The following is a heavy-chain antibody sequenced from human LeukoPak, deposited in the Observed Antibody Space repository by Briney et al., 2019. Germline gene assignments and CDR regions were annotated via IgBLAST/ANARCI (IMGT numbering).Heavy chain of an antibody. D-gene: IGHD3-9*01. CDR3: VRANYDILTGPGYFFDF. V-gene: IGHV4-4*02. CDR1: GDSITTSKW. CDR2: IFHKGSA. Sequence: SESLSLTCAVSGDSITTSKWWSWVRQSPGKGLEWIAEIFHKGSAHYTPSLESRVSISVDKSKNHFSLTLKSVTAADTAVYYCVRANYDILTGPGYFFDFWGQGTLVTVSS. J-gene: IGHJ4*02.